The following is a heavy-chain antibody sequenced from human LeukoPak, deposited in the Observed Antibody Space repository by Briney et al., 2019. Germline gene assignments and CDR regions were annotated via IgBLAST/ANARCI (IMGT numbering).Heavy chain of an antibody. CDR2: ISGSGGST. CDR3: ARGLSGYASSLGY. J-gene: IGHJ4*02. D-gene: IGHD6-6*01. V-gene: IGHV3-23*01. Sequence: GGSLRLSCAASGFTFSSYAMSWVRQTPGKGLEWVSAISGSGGSTYYADSVKGRFTISRDNSKNTLYLQMNSLRAEDTAVYYCARGLSGYASSLGYWGQGTLVTVSA. CDR1: GFTFSSYA.